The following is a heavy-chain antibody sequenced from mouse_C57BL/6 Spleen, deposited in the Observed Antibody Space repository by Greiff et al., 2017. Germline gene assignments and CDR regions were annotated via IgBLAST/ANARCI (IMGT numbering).Heavy chain of an antibody. CDR1: GYTFTSYW. Sequence: QVHVKQSGAELVRPGSSVKLSCKASGYTFTSYWMHWVKQRPIQGLEWIGNIDPSDSETHYNQKFKDKATLTVDKSSSTAYMQLSSLTSEDSAVYYCAISSGYGSSHWYFDVWGTGTTVTVSS. CDR2: IDPSDSET. CDR3: AISSGYGSSHWYFDV. J-gene: IGHJ1*03. D-gene: IGHD1-1*01. V-gene: IGHV1-52*01.